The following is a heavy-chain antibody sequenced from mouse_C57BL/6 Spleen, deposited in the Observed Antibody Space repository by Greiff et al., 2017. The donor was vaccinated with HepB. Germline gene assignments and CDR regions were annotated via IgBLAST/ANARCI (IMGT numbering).Heavy chain of an antibody. J-gene: IGHJ4*01. CDR2: IYPGDGDT. CDR3: ERFGGPVVEDAMDY. D-gene: IGHD1-1*01. CDR1: GYAFSSYW. V-gene: IGHV1-80*01. Sequence: VQLQQCGAELVKPGASVKISCKASGYAFSSYWMNWVKQRPGKGLEWIGQIYPGDGDTNYNGTFKGKATLTADKSSSTAYMQLSSLTSEDSAVYFCERFGGPVVEDAMDYWGQGTSVTVAS.